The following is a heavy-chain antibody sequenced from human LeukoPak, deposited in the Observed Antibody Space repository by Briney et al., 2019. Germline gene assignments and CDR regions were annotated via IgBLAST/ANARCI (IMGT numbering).Heavy chain of an antibody. CDR2: INHSGST. CDR3: TRETSQKGAHYMDV. D-gene: IGHD3-16*01. V-gene: IGHV4-34*01. J-gene: IGHJ6*03. Sequence: SETLSLTCAVYGGSFSGYYWSWIRQPPGKGLEWIGEINHSGSTNYNPSLKSRVTISVDTSKNQFSLKLSSVTAADTAVYYCTRETSQKGAHYMDVWGKGTTVTISS. CDR1: GGSFSGYY.